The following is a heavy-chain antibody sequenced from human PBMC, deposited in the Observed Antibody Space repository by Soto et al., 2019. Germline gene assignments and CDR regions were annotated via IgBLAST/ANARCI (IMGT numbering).Heavy chain of an antibody. CDR2: MKEYGSEN. V-gene: IGHV3-7*01. J-gene: IGHJ4*02. D-gene: IGHD3-16*01. CDR1: GFTFSHYW. CDR3: ARGGSESDY. Sequence: EVQLVESGGDLVQPGGSLRLSCAASGFTFSHYWMTWVRQAPGKGLEWVDNMKEYGSENNYVDSVKGRSTISRDNAKNSLYQQMNSLRAEDTAIYYCARGGSESDYWGQGTLVIVSS.